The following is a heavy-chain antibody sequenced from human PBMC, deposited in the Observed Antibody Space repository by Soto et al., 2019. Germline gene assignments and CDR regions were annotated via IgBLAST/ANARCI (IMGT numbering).Heavy chain of an antibody. Sequence: GESLKISCKGSGYSFTSYWIGWVRQMPGKGLEWMGIIYPGDSDTRYSPSFQGQVTISADKSISTAYLQWSSLKASDTAMYYCARGCITMVRGVIPQNFDYWGQGTLVTVSS. V-gene: IGHV5-51*01. CDR3: ARGCITMVRGVIPQNFDY. CDR2: IYPGDSDT. CDR1: GYSFTSYW. D-gene: IGHD3-10*01. J-gene: IGHJ4*02.